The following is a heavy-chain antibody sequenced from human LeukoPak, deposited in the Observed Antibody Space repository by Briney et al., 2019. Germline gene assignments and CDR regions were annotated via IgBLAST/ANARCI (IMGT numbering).Heavy chain of an antibody. J-gene: IGHJ4*02. V-gene: IGHV4-39*01. D-gene: IGHD3-9*01. CDR1: GGSISSSNYY. CDR2: IYYSGST. Sequence: RPSETLSLTCTVSGGSISSSNYYWVWIRQPPGKGLEWVGSIYYSGSTYYNPSLKSRVTISVDTSKNQFSLKLSSVTAADTAVYYCALRYFDRDYWGQGTLVTVSS. CDR3: ALRYFDRDY.